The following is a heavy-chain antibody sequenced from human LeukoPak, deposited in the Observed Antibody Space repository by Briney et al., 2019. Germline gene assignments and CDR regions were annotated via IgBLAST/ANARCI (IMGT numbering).Heavy chain of an antibody. J-gene: IGHJ4*02. V-gene: IGHV3-48*04. CDR2: ISSSGSII. D-gene: IGHD3-9*01. Sequence: PGGSLRLSCAASGFTFSSYAMSWVRQAPGKGLEWVSYISSSGSIIYYADSVKGRFTISRDNAKNSMYLQMNSLRAEDTAVYYCARDLIGDILTGYYSPGYWGQGTLVTVSS. CDR3: ARDLIGDILTGYYSPGY. CDR1: GFTFSSYA.